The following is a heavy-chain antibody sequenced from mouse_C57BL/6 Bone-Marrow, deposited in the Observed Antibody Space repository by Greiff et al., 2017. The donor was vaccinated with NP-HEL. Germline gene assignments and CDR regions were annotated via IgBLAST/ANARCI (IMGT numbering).Heavy chain of an antibody. CDR3: ARWGGLWFAY. J-gene: IGHJ3*01. CDR1: GYTFTSYW. CDR2: IEPNSGGT. D-gene: IGHD3-1*01. V-gene: IGHV1-72*01. Sequence: QVQLQQPGAELVKPGASVKLSCKASGYTFTSYWMHWVKQRPGRGLEWIGRIEPNSGGTKYNEKFKSKATLTVDKPSSTAYRQLSSRTSEDSAVYYCARWGGLWFAYWGQGTLVTVSA.